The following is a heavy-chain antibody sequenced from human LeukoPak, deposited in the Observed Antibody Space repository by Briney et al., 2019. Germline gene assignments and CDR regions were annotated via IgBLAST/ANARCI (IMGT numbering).Heavy chain of an antibody. CDR1: GGSISSYY. CDR2: VYYSGST. J-gene: IGHJ6*02. Sequence: SETLSLTCTVSGGSISSYYWSWIRQPPGKGLEWIGYVYYSGSTNYNPSLKSRVTISVDTSKNQFSLKLSSVTAADTAVYYCASIAAAGTYYYYGMDVWGQGTTVTVSS. D-gene: IGHD6-13*01. CDR3: ASIAAAGTYYYYGMDV. V-gene: IGHV4-59*01.